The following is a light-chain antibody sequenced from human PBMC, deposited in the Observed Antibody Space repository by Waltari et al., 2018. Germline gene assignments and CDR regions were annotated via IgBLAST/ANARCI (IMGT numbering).Light chain of an antibody. J-gene: IGKJ1*01. CDR2: DAS. CDR1: QSISSY. V-gene: IGKV1-39*01. CDR3: QQSYSTSWT. Sequence: DIQMTQSPSSLSASVGDRVTITCRASQSISSYLNWYQQKPGKAPKVLIYDASSLQSGVPSRFSGSGSGTDFTLTISSLQPEDFATYYCQQSYSTSWTFGQGTKVEIK.